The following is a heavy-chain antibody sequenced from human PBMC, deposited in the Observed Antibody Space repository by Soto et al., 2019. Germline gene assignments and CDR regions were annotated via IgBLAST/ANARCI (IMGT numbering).Heavy chain of an antibody. J-gene: IGHJ3*02. Sequence: QVQLQESGPGLVKPSDTLSLTCAVSGYSISSSNWWGWIRQPPGKGLEWIGYIYYSGSTYYNPSLTSRVTMSVVTSKNQFSLKLSSVTAVDTAVYYWVRRSVVIGYAFDIWGQGTMVTVSS. CDR1: GYSISSSNW. CDR3: VRRSVVIGYAFDI. V-gene: IGHV4-28*01. CDR2: IYYSGST. D-gene: IGHD3-22*01.